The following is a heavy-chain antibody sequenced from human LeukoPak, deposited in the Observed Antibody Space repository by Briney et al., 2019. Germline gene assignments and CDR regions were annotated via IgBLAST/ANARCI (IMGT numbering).Heavy chain of an antibody. J-gene: IGHJ4*02. CDR3: ARVTTVTTSFHFDY. Sequence: SQTLSLTCTVSGGSISSGGYYWSWIRQPPGEGLEWIGYIYYSGSTYYHPSLKSRVTISLDTSKNQFSLKLGSVTAADTAVYFCARVTTVTTSFHFDYWGQGTLVTVS. V-gene: IGHV4-30-4*01. D-gene: IGHD4-17*01. CDR1: GGSISSGGYY. CDR2: IYYSGST.